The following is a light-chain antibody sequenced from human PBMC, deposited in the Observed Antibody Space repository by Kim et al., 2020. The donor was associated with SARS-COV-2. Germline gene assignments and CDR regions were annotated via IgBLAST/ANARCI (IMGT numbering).Light chain of an antibody. V-gene: IGLV2-14*03. Sequence: GQSITISCTGTSSDIGDYYYVSWYQQHPGKVPKLMIYDVSNRPSGVSSRFSGSKSGNTASLTISGLQTEDEAHYYCSSYASSNAVLFGGGTELTVL. CDR1: SSDIGDYYY. J-gene: IGLJ2*01. CDR2: DVS. CDR3: SSYASSNAVL.